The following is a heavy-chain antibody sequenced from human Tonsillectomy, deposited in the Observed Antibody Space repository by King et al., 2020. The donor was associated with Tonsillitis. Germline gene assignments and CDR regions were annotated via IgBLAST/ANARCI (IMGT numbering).Heavy chain of an antibody. D-gene: IGHD2-15*01. CDR3: VREMLTGSCADY. CDR2: ISGSGYKT. Sequence: VQLVESGGGLVQPGGPLRLSCAASGFTFRSYALSWVRQSPGKGLQWVSAISGSGYKTYYIDSVKGRLTSSRDNSKNTVSLQMNSLRAEDTGVYYCVREMLTGSCADYWGQGTLVTVSS. V-gene: IGHV3-23*04. J-gene: IGHJ4*02. CDR1: GFTFRSYA.